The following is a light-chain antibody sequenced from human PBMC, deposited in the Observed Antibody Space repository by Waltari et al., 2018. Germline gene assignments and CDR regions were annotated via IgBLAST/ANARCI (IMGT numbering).Light chain of an antibody. CDR1: SRDVGRYTL. V-gene: IGLV2-23*01. CDR2: EGS. CDR3: CSYAGSTLWV. Sequence: QSALTQPASVSGSPGQSITISCTGTSRDVGRYTLVSWYQQHPGKAPKLMIYEGSKRPSGVSNRFSGSKSGNTASLTISGLQAEDEADYYCCSYAGSTLWVFGGGTKLTVL. J-gene: IGLJ3*02.